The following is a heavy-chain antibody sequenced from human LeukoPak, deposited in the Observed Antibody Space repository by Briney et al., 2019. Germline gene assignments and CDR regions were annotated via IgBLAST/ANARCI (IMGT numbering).Heavy chain of an antibody. J-gene: IGHJ4*02. CDR2: IIPIFGTA. CDR3: ARAPDLGNFDY. D-gene: IGHD7-27*01. Sequence: ASVKVSCKASGGTFSSYAISWVRQAPGQGLEWMGGIIPIFGTANYAQQFQGRVTISAEESTSTAYMELSSLRSEDTAVYYGARAPDLGNFDYWGQGTLVTVSS. CDR1: GGTFSSYA. V-gene: IGHV1-69*13.